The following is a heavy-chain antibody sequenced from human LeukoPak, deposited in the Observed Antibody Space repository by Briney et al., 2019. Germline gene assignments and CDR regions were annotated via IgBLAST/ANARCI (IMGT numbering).Heavy chain of an antibody. CDR1: GYTFTGYY. CDR3: ARDLVNDGDYMGWFDP. V-gene: IGHV1-2*02. CDR2: INPNSGGT. D-gene: IGHD4-17*01. J-gene: IGHJ5*02. Sequence: ASVKVSCKASGYTFTGYYMHWVRQAPGQGLEWMGWINPNSGGTNYAQKFQGRVTMTRDTSISTAYMELSRLRSDDTAVYYCARDLVNDGDYMGWFDPWGQGTLVTVSS.